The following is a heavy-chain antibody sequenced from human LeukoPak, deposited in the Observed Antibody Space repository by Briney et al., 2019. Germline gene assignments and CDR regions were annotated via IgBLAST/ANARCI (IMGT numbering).Heavy chain of an antibody. V-gene: IGHV4-30-2*01. Sequence: PSQTLSLTCTVSGGSISSGGYYWSWIRQPPGKGLEWIGYIYHSGSTYYNPSLKSRVTISVDRSKNQFSLKLSSVTAADTAVYYCARDNGGYCSSTSCFGIDPWGQGTLVTVSS. J-gene: IGHJ5*02. CDR2: IYHSGST. CDR1: GGSISSGGYY. CDR3: ARDNGGYCSSTSCFGIDP. D-gene: IGHD2-2*01.